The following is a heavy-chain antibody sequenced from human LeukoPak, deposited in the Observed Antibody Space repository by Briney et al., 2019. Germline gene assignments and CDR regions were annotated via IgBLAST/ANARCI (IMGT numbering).Heavy chain of an antibody. D-gene: IGHD5-18*01. CDR3: ARDSGYSYGTFDY. J-gene: IGHJ4*02. CDR1: GFTFSSYA. Sequence: GGSLRLSCAASGFTFSSYAMHWVRQAPGKGLEWVAVISYDGSNKYYADSVKGRFTISGDNSKNTLYLQMNSLRAEDTAVYYCARDSGYSYGTFDYWGQGTLVTVSS. CDR2: ISYDGSNK. V-gene: IGHV3-30-3*01.